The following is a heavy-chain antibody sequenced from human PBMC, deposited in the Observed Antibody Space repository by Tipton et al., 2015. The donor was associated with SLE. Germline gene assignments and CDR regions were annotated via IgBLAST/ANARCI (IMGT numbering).Heavy chain of an antibody. V-gene: IGHV3-74*01. D-gene: IGHD2-2*01. CDR3: ARGIDPTSSRISDY. CDR2: INEDGEII. Sequence: SLRLSCATSGFNFGDYWMHLVRQVPGKGLVWVSRINEDGEIISYADSVRGRFTISRDNARNTLYLQMNSLRAEDAALYYCARGIDPTSSRISDYWGQGTLVSVSS. J-gene: IGHJ4*02. CDR1: GFNFGDYW.